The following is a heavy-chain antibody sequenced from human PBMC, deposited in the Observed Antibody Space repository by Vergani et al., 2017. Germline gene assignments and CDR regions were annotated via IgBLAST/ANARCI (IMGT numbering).Heavy chain of an antibody. CDR3: ARGSCLGGSCYKPLFDY. CDR1: CGSIKSHNYY. V-gene: IGHV4-61*02. CDR2: IHTSGST. J-gene: IGHJ4*02. D-gene: IGHD2-15*01. Sequence: QVQLQESGPGLVKPSQTLSLTCTVSCGSIKSHNYYWSWLRQPAGKGLEWIGRIHTSGSTNYNPSLKSRVTMSEDTSKNQFSLNLTSVTAADTAVYFCARGSCLGGSCYKPLFDYWGQGILVTVSS.